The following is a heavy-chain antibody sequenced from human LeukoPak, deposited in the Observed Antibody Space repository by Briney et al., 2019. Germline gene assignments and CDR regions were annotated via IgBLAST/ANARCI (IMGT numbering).Heavy chain of an antibody. D-gene: IGHD2-2*01. CDR3: ARGPHCSSTSCYSEYFHH. J-gene: IGHJ1*01. V-gene: IGHV4-31*03. Sequence: SETLSLTCTVSGASISSGGYYWSWIRQHPGKGLEWIGYISYSGSPYYNPSLKSRVTISVDTSRNQFSLKLSSVTAADTAVYYCARGPHCSSTSCYSEYFHHWGQGTLVTVSS. CDR2: ISYSGSP. CDR1: GASISSGGYY.